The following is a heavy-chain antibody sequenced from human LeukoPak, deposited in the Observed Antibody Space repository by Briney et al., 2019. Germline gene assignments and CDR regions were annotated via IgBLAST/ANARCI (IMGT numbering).Heavy chain of an antibody. J-gene: IGHJ6*02. V-gene: IGHV1-18*01. CDR1: GYIFTNYG. Sequence: ASVKVSCKASGYIFTNYGFTWARQAPGQGLEWMGWISAHNGDTKYAQKLQGRVTLTTDTSTTTAYMELRSLRSDDTAMYYCARDRVTMVRGIGMDVWGQGTTVTVSS. CDR3: ARDRVTMVRGIGMDV. CDR2: ISAHNGDT. D-gene: IGHD3-10*01.